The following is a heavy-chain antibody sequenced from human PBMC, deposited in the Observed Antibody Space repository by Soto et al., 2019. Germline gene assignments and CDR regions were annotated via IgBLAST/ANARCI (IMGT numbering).Heavy chain of an antibody. CDR3: GRQPGHCGSTTCFGYYSVDV. D-gene: IGHD2-2*01. Sequence: SETLSLTCSVSGGSISSSSYSWGWIRQPPGKGLEWIGTIYYSGSTHYNPSLEVRVAISADTPNNQLSLRLSSVTAADTAVYYCGRQPGHCGSTTCFGYYSVDVWGQGTTVTVSS. CDR1: GGSISSSSYS. J-gene: IGHJ6*02. CDR2: IYYSGST. V-gene: IGHV4-39*01.